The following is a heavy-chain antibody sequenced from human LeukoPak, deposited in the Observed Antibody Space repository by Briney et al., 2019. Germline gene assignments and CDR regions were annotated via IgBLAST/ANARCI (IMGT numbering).Heavy chain of an antibody. V-gene: IGHV1-69*06. J-gene: IGHJ5*02. CDR1: GGTFSSYA. Sequence: ASVKVSCKASGGTFSSYAISWVRQAPGQGLEWMGGIIPIFGTANYAQKFQGRVTMTEDTSTDTAYMELSSLRSEDTAVYYCATYSTAARPHGYWFDHWGQGTLVTVSS. CDR3: ATYSTAARPHGYWFDH. CDR2: IIPIFGTA. D-gene: IGHD6-6*01.